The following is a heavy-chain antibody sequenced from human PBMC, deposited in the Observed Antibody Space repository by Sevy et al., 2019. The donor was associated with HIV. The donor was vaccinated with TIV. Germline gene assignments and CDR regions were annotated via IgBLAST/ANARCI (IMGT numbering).Heavy chain of an antibody. Sequence: GGSLRLSCAASGFTFSSYGMHWVRQAPGKGLEWVALIHYDGSNKYYADSVKGRFTISRDNAKNTVYLQMNSLRTDDTALYYCAKNTAAAGTGGFDYWGQGTLVTVSS. CDR2: IHYDGSNK. CDR3: AKNTAAAGTGGFDY. CDR1: GFTFSSYG. V-gene: IGHV3-30*02. J-gene: IGHJ4*02. D-gene: IGHD6-13*01.